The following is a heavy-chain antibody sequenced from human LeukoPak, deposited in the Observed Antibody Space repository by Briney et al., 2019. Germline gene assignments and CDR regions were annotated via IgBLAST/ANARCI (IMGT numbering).Heavy chain of an antibody. V-gene: IGHV1-18*01. J-gene: IGHJ3*02. Sequence: ASVKVSCKASGYTFTSYGISWVRQAPGQGLEWMGWISAYNGNTNYAQKLQGRVTMTTDTSTSTAYMELRSLRSDDTAVSYCARVSSYDFWSGYQSDAFDIWGQGTMVTVSS. CDR1: GYTFTSYG. CDR3: ARVSSYDFWSGYQSDAFDI. D-gene: IGHD3-3*01. CDR2: ISAYNGNT.